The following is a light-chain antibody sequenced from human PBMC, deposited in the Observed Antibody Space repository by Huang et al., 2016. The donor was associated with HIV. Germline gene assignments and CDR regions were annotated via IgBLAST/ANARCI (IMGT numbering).Light chain of an antibody. J-gene: IGKJ3*01. V-gene: IGKV1-33*01. CDR1: QDISNY. Sequence: DIQMTQSPSSLSASIGDRVTITCQANQDISNYLNWSQQKSGKAPNLLIYDATNLKTVVPSRFSGSGSGTDFTVTISSLQPEDISTYYCQQYDNLPQFTFGPGTKVDIK. CDR3: QQYDNLPQFT. CDR2: DAT.